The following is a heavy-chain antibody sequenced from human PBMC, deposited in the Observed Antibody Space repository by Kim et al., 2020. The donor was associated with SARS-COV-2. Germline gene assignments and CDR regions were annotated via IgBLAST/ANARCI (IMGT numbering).Heavy chain of an antibody. D-gene: IGHD5-12*01. CDR3: AKVDSGYVEALFDY. Sequence: ADAVKGRFTISRDNSKNTLYLQMNSLRAEDTAVYYCAKVDSGYVEALFDYWGQGTLVTVSS. J-gene: IGHJ4*02. V-gene: IGHV3-23*01.